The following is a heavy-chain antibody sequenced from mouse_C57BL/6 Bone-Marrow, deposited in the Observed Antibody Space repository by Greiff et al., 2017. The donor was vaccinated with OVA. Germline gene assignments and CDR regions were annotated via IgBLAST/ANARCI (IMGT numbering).Heavy chain of an antibody. CDR2: IDPENGDT. V-gene: IGHV14-4*01. J-gene: IGHJ2*01. D-gene: IGHD1-1*01. CDR1: GFNIKDDY. Sequence: EVKLMESGAELVRPGASVKLSCTASGFNIKDDYMHWVKQRPEQGLEWIGWIDPENGDTEYASKFQGKATITADTSSNTAYLQLSSLTSEDTAVYYCTTTVVSSYYFDYWGQGTTLTVSS. CDR3: TTTVVSSYYFDY.